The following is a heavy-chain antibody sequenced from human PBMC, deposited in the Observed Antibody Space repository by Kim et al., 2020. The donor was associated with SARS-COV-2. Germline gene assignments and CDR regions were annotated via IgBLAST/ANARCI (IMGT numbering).Heavy chain of an antibody. CDR2: ISYDGSNE. V-gene: IGHV3-30*18. D-gene: IGHD6-13*01. Sequence: GGSLRLSCAASGFTFSNYGMHWVRQAPGKGLEWVALISYDGSNEYYADSVKGRFTISRDNSKNTLYLQMSSLRAVDTAVYYCAKVGSGYSTTWYGSIIYYGMDVWGQGTTVTVSS. J-gene: IGHJ6*02. CDR3: AKVGSGYSTTWYGSIIYYGMDV. CDR1: GFTFSNYG.